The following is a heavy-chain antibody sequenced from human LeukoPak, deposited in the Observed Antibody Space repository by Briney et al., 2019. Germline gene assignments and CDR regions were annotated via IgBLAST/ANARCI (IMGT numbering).Heavy chain of an antibody. CDR1: GGSFSGYY. Sequence: PSETLSLTCAVYGGSFSGYYWSWIRQPPGKGLEWIGEINHSGSTNYNPSLKSRVTISVDTSKNQFSLKLSSVTAADTAVYYCARGYSSSGYYGMDVWGQGTTVTVSS. D-gene: IGHD6-6*01. V-gene: IGHV4-34*01. J-gene: IGHJ6*02. CDR3: ARGYSSSGYYGMDV. CDR2: INHSGST.